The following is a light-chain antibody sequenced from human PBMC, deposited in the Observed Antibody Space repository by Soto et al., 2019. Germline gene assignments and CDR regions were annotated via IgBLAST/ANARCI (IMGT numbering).Light chain of an antibody. J-gene: IGKJ3*01. CDR1: QGISSY. CDR3: QQLNSYPL. CDR2: AAS. V-gene: IGKV1-9*01. Sequence: DIQLTQSPSFLSASVGDRVTITCRASQGISSYLAWYQQKPGKAPKLLIYAASTLQSGVPSRFRGSGSGTEFTLTISSLQPEDFATCYCQQLNSYPLFGPGTKVDIK.